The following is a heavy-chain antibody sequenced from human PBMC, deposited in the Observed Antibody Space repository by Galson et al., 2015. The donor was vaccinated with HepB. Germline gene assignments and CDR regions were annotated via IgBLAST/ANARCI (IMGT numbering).Heavy chain of an antibody. J-gene: IGHJ4*02. CDR1: GFTFDDYG. CDR2: INWNGGST. D-gene: IGHD3-9*01. Sequence: SLRLSCAASGFTFDDYGMSWVRQAPGKGLEWVSGINWNGGSTGYADSVKGRFTISRDNAKNSLYLQMNSLRAEDTALYYCARDGLSNYDILTGFDYWGQGTLVTVSS. CDR3: ARDGLSNYDILTGFDY. V-gene: IGHV3-20*04.